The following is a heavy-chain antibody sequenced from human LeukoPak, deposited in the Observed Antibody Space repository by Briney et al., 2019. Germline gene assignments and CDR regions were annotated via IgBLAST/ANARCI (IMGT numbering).Heavy chain of an antibody. J-gene: IGHJ4*02. CDR2: ITNNGGTT. CDR1: GFTFNIYA. CDR3: VKEPHFDY. Sequence: PGGSLRLSCSASGFTFNIYAMRWVRQAPGKGLEYVSAITNNGGTTYYADSVKGRFTISRDNSKNKLYLQMSSLRPEDTAVYYCVKEPHFDYWGRGTLVTVSS. V-gene: IGHV3-64D*06.